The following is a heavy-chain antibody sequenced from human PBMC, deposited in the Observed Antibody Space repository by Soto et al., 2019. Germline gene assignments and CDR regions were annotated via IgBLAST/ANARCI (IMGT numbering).Heavy chain of an antibody. V-gene: IGHV4-30-4*01. D-gene: IGHD3-22*01. CDR1: GDSITSGDYY. CDR3: ARALRFDSSGFDH. CDR2: IYYSGGT. Sequence: PSETLSLTCSVSGDSITSGDYYWTWIRQPPGKDLEWIGYIYYSGGTYLGPSLKSRLSMSLDTSKKQFSLNLSSVTAADTAVYYCARALRFDSSGFDHWGQGALVTVSS. J-gene: IGHJ4*02.